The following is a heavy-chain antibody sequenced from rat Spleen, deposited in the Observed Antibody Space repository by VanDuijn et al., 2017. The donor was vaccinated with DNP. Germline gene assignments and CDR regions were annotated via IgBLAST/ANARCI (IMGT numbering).Heavy chain of an antibody. CDR1: GFTFSDYA. J-gene: IGHJ2*01. CDR3: TSKPHIRTTAPFDY. CDR2: IIYDGGST. V-gene: IGHV5-17*01. Sequence: EVQLVESGGGLVQPGNSLKLSCAASGFTFSDYAMAWVRQSLKKGLEWVAVIIYDGGSTYYQDSLKGRFTISRDNARCSLYLKRDILRSEEKATYYFTSKPHIRTTAPFDYWGQGGMVTVSS. D-gene: IGHD1-10*01.